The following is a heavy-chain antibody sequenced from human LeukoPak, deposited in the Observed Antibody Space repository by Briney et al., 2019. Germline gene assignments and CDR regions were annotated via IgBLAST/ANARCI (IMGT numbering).Heavy chain of an antibody. D-gene: IGHD4-17*01. CDR2: INHRGST. Sequence: SETLSLTCVVYGGSFSGYYWSWIRQSPGKGLEWIGEINHRGSTNYNPSLKSRVTMSVDTSKNQFSLKLSSVTAADTAVYYCARWTTVTRAFDYWGQGTLVSVSS. J-gene: IGHJ4*02. CDR1: GGSFSGYY. CDR3: ARWTTVTRAFDY. V-gene: IGHV4-34*01.